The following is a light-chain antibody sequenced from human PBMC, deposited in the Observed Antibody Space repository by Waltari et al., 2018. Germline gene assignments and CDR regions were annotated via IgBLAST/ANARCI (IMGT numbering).Light chain of an antibody. V-gene: IGKV6-21*01. CDR1: QSIGSS. Sequence: EIVLTQSPDFQYVTPMDKVTITCRASQSIGSSSHWYQQKPHQSPKFLIAYASQSFSGVHSRFSGSGSGTDFTLTISSLEAEDAATYYCQQSSSFPLTFGGGTKVEIK. CDR3: QQSSSFPLT. CDR2: YAS. J-gene: IGKJ4*01.